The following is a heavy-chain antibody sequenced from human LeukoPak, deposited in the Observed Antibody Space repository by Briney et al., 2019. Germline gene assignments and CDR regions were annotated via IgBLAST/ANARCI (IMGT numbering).Heavy chain of an antibody. CDR2: ISSSSSYT. V-gene: IGHV3-11*05. D-gene: IGHD3-9*01. CDR1: GFTFSDYY. J-gene: IGHJ4*02. Sequence: TGGSLRLSCAASGFTFSDYYMSWIRQAPGKGLEWVSYISSSSSYTNYADSVKGRFTISRDNAKNSLYLQMNSLRAEDTAVYYCARDLMYYDISTGYYSRASFDYWGQGTLVTVSS. CDR3: ARDLMYYDISTGYYSRASFDY.